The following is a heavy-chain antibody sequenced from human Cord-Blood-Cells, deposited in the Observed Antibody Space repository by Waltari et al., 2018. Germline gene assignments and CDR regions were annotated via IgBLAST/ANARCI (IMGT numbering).Heavy chain of an antibody. CDR3: ARRLATIFGVVIGFDY. J-gene: IGHJ4*02. V-gene: IGHV4-39*01. D-gene: IGHD3-3*01. Sequence: QLQLQESGPGLVKPSETLSLTCTVSGGSISSSSYYWGWIRQPPGNGLEWIGSIYYSGSTYYNPSLKSRVTISVDTSKNQFSLKLSSVTAADTAVYYCARRLATIFGVVIGFDYWGQGTLVTVSS. CDR1: GGSISSSSYY. CDR2: IYYSGST.